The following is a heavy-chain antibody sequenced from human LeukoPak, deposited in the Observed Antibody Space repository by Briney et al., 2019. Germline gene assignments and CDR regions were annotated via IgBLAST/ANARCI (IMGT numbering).Heavy chain of an antibody. V-gene: IGHV1-2*02. CDR3: ARGAVSGSYYFDY. CDR1: GYTFTGFS. J-gene: IGHJ4*02. CDR2: VNPNSGDT. Sequence: GASVKVSCKASGYTFTGFSIHWVRQAPGQGPEWMGWVNPNSGDTNYAQRFQGRVTMTRDTSITTASMELSRLTSDDTAVYYCARGAVSGSYYFDYWGQGTLVTVSS. D-gene: IGHD1-26*01.